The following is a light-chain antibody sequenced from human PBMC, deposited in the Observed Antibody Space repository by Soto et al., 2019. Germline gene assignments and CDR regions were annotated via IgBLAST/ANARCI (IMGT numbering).Light chain of an antibody. CDR3: LQHSNYPPT. CDR1: QDIRND. J-gene: IGKJ1*01. V-gene: IGKV1-17*01. CDR2: AAS. Sequence: DIQMTQSPSSLSASVGDRVTITCRASQDIRNDLGWYQQKPGKAPKCLIYAASSLQSGVPTRFSGRGSGTEFNLTIRSLQPADFATYYDLQHSNYPPTFGKWTKVEL.